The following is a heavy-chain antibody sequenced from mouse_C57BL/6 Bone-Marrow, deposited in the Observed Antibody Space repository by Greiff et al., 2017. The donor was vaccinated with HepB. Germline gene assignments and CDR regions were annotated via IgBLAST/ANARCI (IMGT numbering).Heavy chain of an antibody. J-gene: IGHJ1*03. V-gene: IGHV3-6*01. Sequence: EVQRVESGPGLVKPSQSLSLTCSVTGYSITSGYYWNWIRQFPGNKLEWMGYISYDGSNNYNPSLKNRISITRDTSKNQFFLKLNSVTTEDTATYYCAREGADVWGTGTTVTVSS. CDR2: ISYDGSN. CDR1: GYSITSGYY. CDR3: AREGADV.